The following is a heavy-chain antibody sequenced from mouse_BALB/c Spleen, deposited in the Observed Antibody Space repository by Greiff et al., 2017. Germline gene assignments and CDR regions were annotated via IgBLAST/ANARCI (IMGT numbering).Heavy chain of an antibody. D-gene: IGHD3-1*01. CDR3: AIGLRLYAMDY. V-gene: IGHV14-3*02. CDR1: GFNIKDTY. Sequence: VQLQQSGAELVKPGASVKLSCTASGFNIKDTYMHWVKQRPEQGLEWIGRIDPANGNNKYDPKFQGKATITADTSSNTAYLQLSSLTSEDTAVYYCAIGLRLYAMDYWGQGTTLTVSS. J-gene: IGHJ2*01. CDR2: IDPANGNN.